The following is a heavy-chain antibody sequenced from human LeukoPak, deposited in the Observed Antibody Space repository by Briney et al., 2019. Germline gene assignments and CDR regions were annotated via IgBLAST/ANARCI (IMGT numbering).Heavy chain of an antibody. CDR3: AKDHYWSIDY. Sequence: GGSLRLSCAASGFTFSSYSMNWVRQAPGKGLEWVSSISSSSSYIYYADSVKGRFTISRDNAKNTLYLQMNSLRAEDTGVYYCAKDHYWSIDYWGRGTLVTVSS. CDR1: GFTFSSYS. D-gene: IGHD3-3*01. J-gene: IGHJ4*02. CDR2: ISSSSSYI. V-gene: IGHV3-21*01.